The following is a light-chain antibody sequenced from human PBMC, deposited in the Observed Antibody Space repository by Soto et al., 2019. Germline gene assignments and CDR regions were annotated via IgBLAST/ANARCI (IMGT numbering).Light chain of an antibody. V-gene: IGKV3-15*01. CDR1: QSVNSN. CDR2: GAS. CDR3: KQYNNWLWT. Sequence: EIVMTQSPATLSVSPGERATLSCRSSQSVNSNLVWYQQKPGQAPRLLIYGASTRATGIPGRFSGSGYGTEFTRTIISLQSEDFAVYYCKQYNNWLWTFGQGTKVEIK. J-gene: IGKJ1*01.